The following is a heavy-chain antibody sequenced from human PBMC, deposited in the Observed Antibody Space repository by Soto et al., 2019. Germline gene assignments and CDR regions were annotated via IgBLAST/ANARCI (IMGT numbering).Heavy chain of an antibody. CDR3: ARGKIAAAKFDP. CDR2: ISSSSSYI. D-gene: IGHD6-13*01. CDR1: GFTFSSYS. V-gene: IGHV3-21*01. J-gene: IGHJ5*02. Sequence: GGSLRLSCAASGFTFSSYSMNWVRQAPGKGLEWVSSISSSSSYIYYADSVKGRFTISRDNAKNSLYLQMNSLRAEDTAVYYCARGKIAAAKFDPWGQGTLVTVYS.